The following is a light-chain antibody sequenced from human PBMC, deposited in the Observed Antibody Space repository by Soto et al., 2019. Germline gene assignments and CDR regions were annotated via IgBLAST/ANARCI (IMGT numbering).Light chain of an antibody. J-gene: IGKJ5*01. CDR1: QGTATH. CDR2: AAS. V-gene: IGKV1-9*01. Sequence: DFLLTQSPSFPSASVGDIVTITCRASQGTATHLACYQQQPEKDPKLLMYAASILQSGVPSRFSGSGSGTEFTLTISSLQPEDFATYYCQQLNSYPFIFGQGTRLEIK. CDR3: QQLNSYPFI.